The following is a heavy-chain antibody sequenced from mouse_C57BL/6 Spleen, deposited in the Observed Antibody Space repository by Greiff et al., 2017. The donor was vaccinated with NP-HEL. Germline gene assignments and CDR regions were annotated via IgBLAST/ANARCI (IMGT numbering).Heavy chain of an antibody. Sequence: EVKLVESGGGLVKPGGSLKLSCAASGFTFSDYGMHWVRQAPEKGLEWVAYISSGSSTIYYADTVKGRFTISRDNAKNTLFLQMTSLRSEDTAMYYSARDYYGSSYGFAYWGQGTLVTVSA. CDR1: GFTFSDYG. CDR2: ISSGSSTI. D-gene: IGHD1-1*01. V-gene: IGHV5-17*01. CDR3: ARDYYGSSYGFAY. J-gene: IGHJ3*01.